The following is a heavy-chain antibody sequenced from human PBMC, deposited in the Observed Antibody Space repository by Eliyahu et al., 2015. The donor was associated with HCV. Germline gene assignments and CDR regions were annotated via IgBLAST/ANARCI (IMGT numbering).Heavy chain of an antibody. J-gene: IGHJ5*02. CDR2: LHYSGST. CDR3: ASGGGGIAVAGTGGWFDP. D-gene: IGHD6-19*01. V-gene: IGHV4-59*01. Sequence: QVQLQESGPGLVKPSETLSLTCTVSGGSITTYSWSWXRXPPGKGLEXIGYLHYSGSTNYNPSLKSRVTISLXTSKNQFSLNLTSVTAADTAVYYCASGGGGIAVAGTGGWFDPWGQGTLVTVSS. CDR1: GGSITTYS.